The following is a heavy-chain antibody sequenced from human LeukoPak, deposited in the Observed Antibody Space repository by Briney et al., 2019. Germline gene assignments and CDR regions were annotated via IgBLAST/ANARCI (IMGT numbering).Heavy chain of an antibody. CDR1: GYTFTSYD. Sequence: GASVKVSCKASGYTFTSYDINWVRRATGQGLEWMGWMNPNSGNTGYAQKFQGRVTMTRNTSISTAYMELSSLRSEDTAVYYCARDSSNYDSSGYYYWEFDPWGQGTLVTVSS. D-gene: IGHD3-22*01. CDR3: ARDSSNYDSSGYYYWEFDP. V-gene: IGHV1-8*01. CDR2: MNPNSGNT. J-gene: IGHJ5*02.